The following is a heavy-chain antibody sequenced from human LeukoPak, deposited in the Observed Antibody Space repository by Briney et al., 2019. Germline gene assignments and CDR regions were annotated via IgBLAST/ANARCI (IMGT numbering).Heavy chain of an antibody. V-gene: IGHV1-2*02. D-gene: IGHD3-10*01. Sequence: GASVKVSCKASVYTFTGYYMHWVRQAAGQGLEWMGWINPNSGGTNYAQKFQGRVTMTRDTSISTAYMELSRLRSDDTAVYYCARDWGFDSGSYYPYWGQGTLVTVSS. CDR2: INPNSGGT. J-gene: IGHJ4*02. CDR1: VYTFTGYY. CDR3: ARDWGFDSGSYYPY.